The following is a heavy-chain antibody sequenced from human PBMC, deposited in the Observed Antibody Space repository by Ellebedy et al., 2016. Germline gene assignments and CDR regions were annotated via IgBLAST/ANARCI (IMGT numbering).Heavy chain of an antibody. CDR2: IYYSGST. V-gene: IGHV4-59*01. J-gene: IGHJ4*02. D-gene: IGHD3-22*01. CDR1: GGSISSYY. CDR3: ARDHGYDSSGYLDY. Sequence: SETLSLXCTVSGGSISSYYWSWIRQPPGKGLEWIGYIYYSGSTNYNPSLKSRVTISVDTSKNQFSLKLSSVTAADTAVYYCARDHGYDSSGYLDYWGQGTLVTVSS.